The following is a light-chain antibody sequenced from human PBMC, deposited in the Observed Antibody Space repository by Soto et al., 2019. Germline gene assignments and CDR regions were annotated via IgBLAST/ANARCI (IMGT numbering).Light chain of an antibody. Sequence: DIQMTQSPSTLSASVGDRVTITCRASQSISSWLAWYQQKPGKAPKLLIYDASSLESGVPSRFSGSGSGTEFTLTISRLQPYEFATYYFQQYNSYSFGQGTKLEIK. CDR1: QSISSW. CDR3: QQYNSYS. V-gene: IGKV1-5*01. J-gene: IGKJ2*01. CDR2: DAS.